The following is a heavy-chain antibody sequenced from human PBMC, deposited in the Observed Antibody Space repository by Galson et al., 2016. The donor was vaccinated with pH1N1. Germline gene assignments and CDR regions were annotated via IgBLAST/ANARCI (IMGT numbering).Heavy chain of an antibody. Sequence: SVKVSCKASGYTFTSYAMHWVRQAPGQRLEWMGWINAGNGNTKYSQKFQVRVTITRDTSASTVYMELNSLRSEDTAVYYCARGGPLSDFWSKYYSYGMDVWGQGATVTVSS. J-gene: IGHJ6*02. CDR2: INAGNGNT. CDR3: ARGGPLSDFWSKYYSYGMDV. D-gene: IGHD3-3*01. CDR1: GYTFTSYA. V-gene: IGHV1-3*01.